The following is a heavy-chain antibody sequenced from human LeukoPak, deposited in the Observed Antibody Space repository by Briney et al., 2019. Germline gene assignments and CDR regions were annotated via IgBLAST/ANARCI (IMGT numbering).Heavy chain of an antibody. Sequence: GGSLRLSCGASSFTFSSYVMSWVRQAPGKGLEWVSTVSTTGGSTYYADSVKGRFTISRDNSKNTLYLQMNSLRAEDTAVYYCAKDMYSGSYDDAFDIWGKGTTVTISS. D-gene: IGHD1-26*01. J-gene: IGHJ3*02. CDR3: AKDMYSGSYDDAFDI. V-gene: IGHV3-23*01. CDR2: VSTTGGST. CDR1: SFTFSSYV.